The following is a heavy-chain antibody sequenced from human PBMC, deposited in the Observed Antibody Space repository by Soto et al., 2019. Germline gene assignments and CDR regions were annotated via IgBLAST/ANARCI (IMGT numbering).Heavy chain of an antibody. Sequence: EVQLVESGGGLVKPGGSLRLSCAASGFTFSSYSMNWVRQAPGKGLEWVSSISSSSSYIYYADSVKGRFTISRDNAKNSLYLQMNSPRAEDTAVYYCARRSDCSSTSCSYAEYFQHWGQGTLVTVSS. J-gene: IGHJ1*01. CDR2: ISSSSSYI. V-gene: IGHV3-21*01. D-gene: IGHD2-2*01. CDR3: ARRSDCSSTSCSYAEYFQH. CDR1: GFTFSSYS.